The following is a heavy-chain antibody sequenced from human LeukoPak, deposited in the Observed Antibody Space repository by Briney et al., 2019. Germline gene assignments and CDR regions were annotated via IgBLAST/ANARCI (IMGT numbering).Heavy chain of an antibody. V-gene: IGHV6-1*01. CDR3: ARARYSSSWYRGYYYGMDV. J-gene: IGHJ6*02. Sequence: SQTPSLTCAISGDSVSSNSAAWNWIRQSPSRGLEWLGRTYYRSKWYNDYAVSVKSRITINPDTSKNQFSLQLNSVTPEDTAVYYCARARYSSSWYRGYYYGMDVWGQGTTVTVSS. CDR2: TYYRSKWYN. D-gene: IGHD6-13*01. CDR1: GDSVSSNSAA.